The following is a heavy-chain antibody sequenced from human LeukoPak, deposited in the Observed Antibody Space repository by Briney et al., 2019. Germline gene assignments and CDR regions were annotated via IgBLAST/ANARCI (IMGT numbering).Heavy chain of an antibody. J-gene: IGHJ6*03. CDR1: GDTVSSDSAA. CDR2: TYYRSRWYN. Sequence: SQTLSLTCAISGDTVSSDSAAWNWIRQSPSRGLEWLGRTYYRSRWYNDCAVSVKSRMTINPDTSKNQFSLQLNSVTPEDTAVYYCARGREYYDFWSGSSDDYYYMDVWGKGTTVTVSS. CDR3: ARGREYYDFWSGSSDDYYYMDV. V-gene: IGHV6-1*01. D-gene: IGHD3-3*01.